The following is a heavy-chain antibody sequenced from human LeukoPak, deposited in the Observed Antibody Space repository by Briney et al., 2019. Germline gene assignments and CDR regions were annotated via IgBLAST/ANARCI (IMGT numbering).Heavy chain of an antibody. CDR2: INPNRGGT. CDR3: ARQLTSSGLDS. J-gene: IGHJ4*02. D-gene: IGHD6-19*01. Sequence: GASVKVSCKPSGYTFTAYYMHWGRQAPGQGLEWMGWINPNRGGTNYAQKFQGRVTMTRDTSISTAYMELSRLRSDDTAVYYCARQLTSSGLDSWGQGTLVTVSS. CDR1: GYTFTAYY. V-gene: IGHV1-2*02.